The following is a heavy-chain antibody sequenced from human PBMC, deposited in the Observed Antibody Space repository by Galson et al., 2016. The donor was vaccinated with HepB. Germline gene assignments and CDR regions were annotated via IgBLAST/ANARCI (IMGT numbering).Heavy chain of an antibody. CDR2: SSGTGATT. D-gene: IGHD5-24*01. J-gene: IGHJ3*02. Sequence: SLRLSCAASGFTFSSYSMNWLRQAPGKGLEWVSSSSGTGATTYYADSVKGRFTISRDNLRNTLYLQLDSLRAEDTALYYCTRDGYNHIAFDIWGRGTMVTVSS. V-gene: IGHV3-23*01. CDR3: TRDGYNHIAFDI. CDR1: GFTFSSYS.